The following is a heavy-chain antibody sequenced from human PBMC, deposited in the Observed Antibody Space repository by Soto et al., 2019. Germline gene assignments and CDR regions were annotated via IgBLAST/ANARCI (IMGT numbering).Heavy chain of an antibody. Sequence: AAVKVSCQSSGYTFTSYGISWVRQAPGQGLEWMGWISAYNGNTNYAQKLQGRVTMTTDTSTSTAYMELRSLRSDDTAVYYCARDYYDFWIVYGMDAWGQGTTITVYS. CDR1: GYTFTSYG. D-gene: IGHD3-3*01. J-gene: IGHJ6*02. CDR3: ARDYYDFWIVYGMDA. V-gene: IGHV1-18*04. CDR2: ISAYNGNT.